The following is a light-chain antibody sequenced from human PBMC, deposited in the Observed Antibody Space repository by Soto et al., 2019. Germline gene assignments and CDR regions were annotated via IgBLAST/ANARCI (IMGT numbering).Light chain of an antibody. CDR2: GAS. Sequence: EIVLTQSPPTLSLSPGERATLSCRASQSVSSYLAWYQQKPGQAPRLLIYGASSRATGIPDRFSGSGSGTDFTLTISRLEPEDFAVYYCQQYGSSPPVTFGGGTKVDIK. J-gene: IGKJ4*01. CDR3: QQYGSSPPVT. V-gene: IGKV3-20*01. CDR1: QSVSSY.